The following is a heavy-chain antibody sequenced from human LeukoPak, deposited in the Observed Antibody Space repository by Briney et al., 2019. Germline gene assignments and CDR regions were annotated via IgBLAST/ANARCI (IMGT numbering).Heavy chain of an antibody. CDR1: GFAFSSYG. CDR3: AKGALRSSGLLFDY. V-gene: IGHV3-33*06. J-gene: IGHJ4*02. Sequence: GGSLRLSCAASGFAFSSYGMHWVRQAPGKGLEWVAVILSDGSKEFYTDSVKGRFTISRDNSKNTLYLQMNSLRAEDTAVYYCAKGALRSSGLLFDYWGQGTLVTVSS. D-gene: IGHD6-19*01. CDR2: ILSDGSKE.